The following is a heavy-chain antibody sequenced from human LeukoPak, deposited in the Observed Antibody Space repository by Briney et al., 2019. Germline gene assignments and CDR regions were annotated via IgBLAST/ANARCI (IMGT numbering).Heavy chain of an antibody. CDR3: AREGELDYGGFDY. CDR2: ISYDESNK. D-gene: IGHD4-23*01. J-gene: IGHJ4*02. CDR1: GFTFSSYA. V-gene: IGHV3-30-3*01. Sequence: SGGSLRLSCAASGFTFSSYAMTWVRQAPGKGLEWVAVISYDESNKYYADSVKGRFTISRDNSKNTLYLQMNSLRAEDTAVYYCAREGELDYGGFDYWGQGTLVTVSS.